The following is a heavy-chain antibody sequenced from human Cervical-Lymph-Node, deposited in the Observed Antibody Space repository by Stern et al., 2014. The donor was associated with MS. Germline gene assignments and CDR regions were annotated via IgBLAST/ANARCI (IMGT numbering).Heavy chain of an antibody. D-gene: IGHD3-10*01. Sequence: VQLLESGDEVKKPGSSVKVSCKASRDTFSHYALSWVRQAPEHGLEWMGGFIPGLGTTRYAQKFQGRITISADTSTNTLYMELSSLTFEDTAVYFCARDQGDYGSGSEDSWFDPWGQGTLVTVSS. CDR3: ARDQGDYGSGSEDSWFDP. CDR2: FIPGLGTT. CDR1: RDTFSHYA. J-gene: IGHJ5*02. V-gene: IGHV1-69*06.